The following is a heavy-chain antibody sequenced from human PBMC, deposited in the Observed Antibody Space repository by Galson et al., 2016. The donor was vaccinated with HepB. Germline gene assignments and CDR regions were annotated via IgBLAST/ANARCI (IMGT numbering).Heavy chain of an antibody. J-gene: IGHJ4*02. Sequence: SLRLSCAASGFTFSSEDVNWVRQAPGKGLEWVSYINTRGSAAYYAESVRGRFTISRGNAKSSLYVQMNSLRAEDTAVYYCVGGHYAYWGQGTLVTVSS. CDR1: GFTFSSED. D-gene: IGHD3-16*01. V-gene: IGHV3-48*03. CDR3: VGGHYAY. CDR2: INTRGSAA.